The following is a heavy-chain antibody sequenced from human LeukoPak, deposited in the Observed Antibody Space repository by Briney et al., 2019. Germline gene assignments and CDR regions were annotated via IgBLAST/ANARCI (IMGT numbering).Heavy chain of an antibody. J-gene: IGHJ5*02. CDR2: INPYSDAS. D-gene: IGHD1-26*01. Sequence: ASVRVSFQVSGYSFSDFYLNWVRQAPGQGLEWMGWINPYSDASIYAQRFQGRVTMTWDTSTGTAYMDLPRLRSDDTAVYFCATSTVTHTRDPWGQGTLVTVSS. CDR3: ATSTVTHTRDP. V-gene: IGHV1-2*02. CDR1: GYSFSDFY.